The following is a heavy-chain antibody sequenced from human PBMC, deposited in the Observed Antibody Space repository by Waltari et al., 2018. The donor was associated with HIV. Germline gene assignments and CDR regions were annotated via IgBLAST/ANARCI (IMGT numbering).Heavy chain of an antibody. CDR2: INPNSGAT. D-gene: IGHD6-13*01. V-gene: IGHV1-2*06. CDR3: ARESGYSSSWMYRWFDP. J-gene: IGHJ5*02. CDR1: RYTFHGYN. Sequence: QVQLVLPGAEVKKPGVSVKVSCKAYRYTFHGYNMNRLRQAPGQGLEWRGRINPNSGATKYAKNFQGRVTMTSNTSISTAYMELNRLTSDDTAVYYCARESGYSSSWMYRWFDPWGQGTLVTVSS.